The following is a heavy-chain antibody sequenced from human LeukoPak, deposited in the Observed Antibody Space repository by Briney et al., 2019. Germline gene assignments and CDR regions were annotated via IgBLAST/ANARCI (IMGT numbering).Heavy chain of an antibody. CDR1: GGSISSYY. D-gene: IGHD2-2*01. Sequence: PSETPSLTCTVSGGSISSYYWSWIRQPPGERLEWIGYIYHSGSTNYNSSLKSRVTISVDTSKNQFSLKLSSVTAADTAVYYCARHAAFAEYQSHLTHFDYWGQGTLVTVSS. J-gene: IGHJ4*02. V-gene: IGHV4-59*08. CDR2: IYHSGST. CDR3: ARHAAFAEYQSHLTHFDY.